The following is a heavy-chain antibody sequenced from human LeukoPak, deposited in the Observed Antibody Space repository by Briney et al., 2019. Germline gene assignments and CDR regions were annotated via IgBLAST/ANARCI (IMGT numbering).Heavy chain of an antibody. J-gene: IGHJ6*02. CDR1: GFTFGDYA. D-gene: IGHD3-3*01. V-gene: IGHV3-49*03. Sequence: GGSLRLSCTASGFTFGDYAMSWFRQAPGKGLEWLGFIRSKAYGGTTEYAASVKGRFTISRDDSKSIAYLQMNSLKTEDTAVYYCTRDRYDFWSGYDYGMDVWGQGTTVTVSS. CDR3: TRDRYDFWSGYDYGMDV. CDR2: IRSKAYGGTT.